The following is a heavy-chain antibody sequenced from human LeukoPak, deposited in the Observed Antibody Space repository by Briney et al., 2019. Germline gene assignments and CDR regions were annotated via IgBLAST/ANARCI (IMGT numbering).Heavy chain of an antibody. CDR3: ARDLYRIVVVPHYFDY. J-gene: IGHJ4*02. Sequence: GGSLRLSCAASGFTFSSYGMSWVRQAPGKGLEWVSALSGSGGSTYYADSVKGRFTISRDNSKKTLYLQMNSLRAEDTAVYYCARDLYRIVVVPHYFDYRGQGTLVTVSS. CDR2: LSGSGGST. V-gene: IGHV3-23*01. CDR1: GFTFSSYG. D-gene: IGHD3-22*01.